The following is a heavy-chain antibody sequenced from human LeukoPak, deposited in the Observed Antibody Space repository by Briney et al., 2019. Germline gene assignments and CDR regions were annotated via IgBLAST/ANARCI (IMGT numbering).Heavy chain of an antibody. Sequence: PGGSLRLSCAASGFTFTSFWMTWVRQSPGKGLEWVANINRDGTKTTYVASVKGRFTISRDNAKNSLCLHMSSLRAEDTAVYYCATAPAAADSSWGQGTLVAVSS. CDR2: INRDGTKT. J-gene: IGHJ5*02. CDR1: GFTFTSFW. V-gene: IGHV3-7*01. CDR3: ATAPAAADSS. D-gene: IGHD6-13*01.